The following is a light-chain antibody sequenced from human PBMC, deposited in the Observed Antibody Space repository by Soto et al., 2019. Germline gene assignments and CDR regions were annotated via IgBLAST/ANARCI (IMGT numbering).Light chain of an antibody. CDR3: QHYGSSSNT. J-gene: IGKJ5*01. Sequence: EIVLTQSPDTLSLSPGERATLPCRASESVTSSHLAWYQQKRGQAPRLLIYGASSRATGIPDRFSGSGSGTDFTLTISRLGPEDFAVYYCQHYGSSSNTFGQGTRLEIK. V-gene: IGKV3-20*01. CDR2: GAS. CDR1: ESVTSSH.